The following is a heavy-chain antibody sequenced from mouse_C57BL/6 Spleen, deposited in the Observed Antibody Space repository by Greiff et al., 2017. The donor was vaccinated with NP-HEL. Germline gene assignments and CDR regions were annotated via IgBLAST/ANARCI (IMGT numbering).Heavy chain of an antibody. CDR2: INPNNGGT. CDR3: ARKGGYGSSYDWFAY. Sequence: EVQLQQSGPELVKPGASVKIPCKASGYTFTDYNMDWVKQSHGKSLEWIGDINPNNGGTIYNQKFKGKATLTVDKSSSTAYMELRSLTSEDTAVYYCARKGGYGSSYDWFAYWGQGTLVTVSA. D-gene: IGHD1-1*01. J-gene: IGHJ3*01. V-gene: IGHV1-18*01. CDR1: GYTFTDYN.